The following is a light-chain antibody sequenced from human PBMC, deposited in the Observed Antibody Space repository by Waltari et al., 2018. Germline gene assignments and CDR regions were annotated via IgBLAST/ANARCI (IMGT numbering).Light chain of an antibody. CDR2: GKN. V-gene: IGLV3-19*01. CDR3: NSRDSSGERV. CDR1: SLRSYY. J-gene: IGLJ3*02. Sequence: SSELTQDPAVSVALGQTVRITCQGDSLRSYYASWYQQKPGQAPVLVIYGKNTRPSGIPDRFSGSSSGNTASLTITGAQAEDEADYYCNSRDSSGERVFGGGTKLTVL.